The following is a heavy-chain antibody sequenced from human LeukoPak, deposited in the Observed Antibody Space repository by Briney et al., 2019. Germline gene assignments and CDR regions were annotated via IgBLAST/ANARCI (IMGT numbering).Heavy chain of an antibody. CDR1: GDSVSSNSAA. Sequence: SQTLSLTCVISGDSVSSNSAAWNWIRQSPSRGLEWLGRTYYRSKWYNDYAVSVKSRITINPDTSKNQFSLQLNSVTPEDTAVYYCARVREVVPAAMGPYYYYGMDVWGQGTTVTVSS. D-gene: IGHD2-2*01. J-gene: IGHJ6*02. CDR3: ARVREVVPAAMGPYYYYGMDV. V-gene: IGHV6-1*01. CDR2: TYYRSKWYN.